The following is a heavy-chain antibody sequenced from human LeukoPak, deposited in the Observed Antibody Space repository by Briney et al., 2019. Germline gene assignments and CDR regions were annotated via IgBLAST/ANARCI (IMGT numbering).Heavy chain of an antibody. CDR2: ISYDGTNK. Sequence: GGPLRLSCAASGFTFRSYAMHWVRQAPGKGLEWVAGISYDGTNKYYADSVKGRFTISRDNSKNTLYLQMNSLRTDDTAVYYCARESPACGEDCYFDYWGQGTLVTVSS. CDR1: GFTFRSYA. CDR3: ARESPACGEDCYFDY. V-gene: IGHV3-30-3*01. D-gene: IGHD2-21*02. J-gene: IGHJ4*02.